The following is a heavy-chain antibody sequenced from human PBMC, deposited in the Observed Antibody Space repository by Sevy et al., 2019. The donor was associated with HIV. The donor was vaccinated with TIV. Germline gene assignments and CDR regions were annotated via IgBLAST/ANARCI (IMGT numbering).Heavy chain of an antibody. CDR2: IQYDGSNK. J-gene: IGHJ4*02. CDR3: VKDGGGEGGDH. V-gene: IGHV3-30*02. D-gene: IGHD2-21*01. CDR1: GFSYSSYG. Sequence: GGFLRLYCAASGFSYSSYGMHWVRQAPGKGLGWVAYIQYDGSNKDYADSVKGRFTISRDNSKNTLDLQMNSLRVEDTAVYYCVKDGGGEGGDHWGQGTLVTVSS.